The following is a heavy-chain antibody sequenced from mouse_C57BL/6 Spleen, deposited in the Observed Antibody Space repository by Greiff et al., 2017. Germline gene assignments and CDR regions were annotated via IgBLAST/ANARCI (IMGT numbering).Heavy chain of an antibody. CDR1: GFTFSSYA. D-gene: IGHD1-1*01. Sequence: EVQLVESGGGLVKPGGSLKLSCAASGFTFSSYAMSWVRQTPEKRLEWVATISDGGSYTYYPDNVKCRFTISRDNAKNNLYLQMSHLKSEDTAMYYCAREGITTVVDAMDYWGQGTSVTVSS. J-gene: IGHJ4*01. V-gene: IGHV5-4*01. CDR3: AREGITTVVDAMDY. CDR2: ISDGGSYT.